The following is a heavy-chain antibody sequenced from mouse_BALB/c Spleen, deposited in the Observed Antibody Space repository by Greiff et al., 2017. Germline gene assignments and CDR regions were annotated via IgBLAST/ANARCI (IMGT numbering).Heavy chain of an antibody. CDR1: GYTFTSYY. CDR2: INPSNGGT. D-gene: IGHD2-14*01. V-gene: IGHV1S81*02. CDR3: TRSKYRYDDYAMDY. Sequence: VQLQQSGAELVKPGASVKLSCKASGYTFTSYYMYWVKQRPGQGLEWIGEINPSNGGTNFNEKFKSKATLTVDKSSSTAYMQLSSLTSEDSAVYYCTRSKYRYDDYAMDYWGQGTSVTVST. J-gene: IGHJ4*01.